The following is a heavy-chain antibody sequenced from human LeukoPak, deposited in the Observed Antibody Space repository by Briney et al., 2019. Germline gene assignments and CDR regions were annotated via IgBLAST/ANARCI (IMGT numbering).Heavy chain of an antibody. D-gene: IGHD7-27*01. J-gene: IGHJ6*03. Sequence: ASVKVSCKASGYTFTGYYMHWVRQAPGQGLEWMGWINPNSGGTNYAQKFQGRVTMTRDTSISTAYMELSRLRSDDTAVYYCARVCTGLGPNYYYYYMDVWGKGTTVTVSS. V-gene: IGHV1-2*02. CDR3: ARVCTGLGPNYYYYYMDV. CDR1: GYTFTGYY. CDR2: INPNSGGT.